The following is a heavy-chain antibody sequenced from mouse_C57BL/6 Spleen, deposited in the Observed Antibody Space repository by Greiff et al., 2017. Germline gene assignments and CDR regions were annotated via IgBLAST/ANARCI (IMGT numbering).Heavy chain of an antibody. J-gene: IGHJ4*01. CDR3: ARPPYDYDRDAMDY. CDR2: IDPANGNT. CDR1: GFNIKNTY. Sequence: VQLQQSVAELVRPGASVKLSCTASGFNIKNTYMHWVKQRPEQGLEWIGRIDPANGNTKYAPKFPGKATTTADTSSKTAYLQLSSLTSEDTAIYYCARPPYDYDRDAMDYWGQGTSVTVSS. D-gene: IGHD2-4*01. V-gene: IGHV14-3*01.